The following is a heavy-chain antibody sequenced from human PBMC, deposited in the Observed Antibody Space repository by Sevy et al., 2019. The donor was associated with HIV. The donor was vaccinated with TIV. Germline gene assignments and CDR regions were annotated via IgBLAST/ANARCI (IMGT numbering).Heavy chain of an antibody. J-gene: IGHJ4*02. V-gene: IGHV4-34*01. CDR3: ARGRSIAVADYYYFDY. Sequence: SETLSLTCAVYGGSFSGYYWSWIRQPPGKGLEWIGEINHSGSTNYNPALKSQVTISVDTSKNQFSLKLSSVTAADTAVYYCARGRSIAVADYYYFDYWGQGTLVTVSS. D-gene: IGHD6-19*01. CDR1: GGSFSGYY. CDR2: INHSGST.